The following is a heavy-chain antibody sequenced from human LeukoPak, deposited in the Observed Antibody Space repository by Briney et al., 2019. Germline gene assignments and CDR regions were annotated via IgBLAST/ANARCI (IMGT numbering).Heavy chain of an antibody. CDR2: IRYDGSNK. CDR3: AKSLGSYSGSYYLDY. V-gene: IGHV3-30*02. CDR1: GFIFSSYG. D-gene: IGHD1-26*01. J-gene: IGHJ4*02. Sequence: HAGGSLRLSCAASGFIFSSYGMHWVRQAPGKGLEWVAFIRYDGSNKYYADSVKGRFTISRDNSKNTLYLQMNSLRAEDTAVYYCAKSLGSYSGSYYLDYWGQGTLVTVSS.